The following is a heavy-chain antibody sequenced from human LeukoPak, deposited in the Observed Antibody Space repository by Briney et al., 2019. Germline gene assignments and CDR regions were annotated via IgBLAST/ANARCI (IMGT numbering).Heavy chain of an antibody. CDR3: ARHEIRIYYCSGTLNWFDP. CDR2: IYYSGST. D-gene: IGHD3-10*01. Sequence: SETLSLTCTVSGGSISSSSYYWGWLRHPPGKGLEWIGSIYYSGSTYYNPSLKSRVTISVDTSKTQFSLKLNSVTAADTAVYYCARHEIRIYYCSGTLNWFDPWGQGTLVTVSS. CDR1: GGSISSSSYY. J-gene: IGHJ5*02. V-gene: IGHV4-39*01.